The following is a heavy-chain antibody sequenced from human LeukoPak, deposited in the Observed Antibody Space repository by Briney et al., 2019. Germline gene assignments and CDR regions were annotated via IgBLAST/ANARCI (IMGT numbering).Heavy chain of an antibody. J-gene: IGHJ6*02. V-gene: IGHV3-20*04. CDR3: ARGPAVAGYYYGMDV. CDR2: INWNGGST. Sequence: GGSLRLSCAASGFIFSDYYMSWIRQVPGKGLEWVSGINWNGGSTGYADSVKGRFTISRDNAKNSLYLQMNSLRAEDTALYYCARGPAVAGYYYGMDVWGQGTTVTVSS. CDR1: GFIFSDYY. D-gene: IGHD6-19*01.